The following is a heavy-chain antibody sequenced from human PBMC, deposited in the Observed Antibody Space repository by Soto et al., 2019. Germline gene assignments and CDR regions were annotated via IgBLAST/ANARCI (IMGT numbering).Heavy chain of an antibody. CDR2: ISYDGSNK. CDR3: AKDFSSLESLTDFDY. CDR1: GFTFSSYG. V-gene: IGHV3-30*18. Sequence: GGSLRLSCAASGFTFSSYGMHWVRQAPGKGLEWVAVISYDGSNKYYADSVKGRFTISRDNSKNTLYLQMNSLRAEDTAVYYCAKDFSSLESLTDFDYWGQGTLVTSPQ. D-gene: IGHD3-3*01. J-gene: IGHJ4*02.